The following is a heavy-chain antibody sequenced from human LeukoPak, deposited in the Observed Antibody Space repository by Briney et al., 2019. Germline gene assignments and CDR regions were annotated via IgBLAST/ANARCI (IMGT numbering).Heavy chain of an antibody. D-gene: IGHD3-10*01. CDR2: INPNSGGT. J-gene: IGHJ4*02. CDR3: ASRRGYYGSGSFDY. Sequence: ASVKVSCKASGYTFTGYYMHWVRQAPGQGPEWMGWINPNSGGTNYAQKFQGRVTMTRDTSISTAYMELSRLRSDDTAVYYCASRRGYYGSGSFDYWGQGTLVTVSS. CDR1: GYTFTGYY. V-gene: IGHV1-2*02.